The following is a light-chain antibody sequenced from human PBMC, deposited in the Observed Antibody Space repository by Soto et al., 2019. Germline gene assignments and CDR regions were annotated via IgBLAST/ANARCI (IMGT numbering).Light chain of an antibody. CDR2: GAS. Sequence: EIVLTQPPDTLSLSPGERATLSCRTSQSLSSNYLAWYQQRPGQAPRLLIYGASSRATGIPGRFSGSGSGTDFTLTISSLEPEDFAVYYCQQRSNWPPWTFGQGTKVDIK. CDR3: QQRSNWPPWT. CDR1: QSLSSNY. V-gene: IGKV3D-20*02. J-gene: IGKJ1*01.